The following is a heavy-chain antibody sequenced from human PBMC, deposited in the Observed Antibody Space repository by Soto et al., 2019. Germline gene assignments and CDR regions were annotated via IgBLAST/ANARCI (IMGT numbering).Heavy chain of an antibody. CDR2: ISGSGGRT. D-gene: IGHD3-22*01. V-gene: IGHV3-23*01. Sequence: GGSLRLSCAASGFTFSSYAMSWVRQAPGKGLEWVSAISGSGGRTYYADSVKGRFTISRDNSKNTLYLQMNSLRAEDTAVYYCAKQARRATYYYDSSGYSALDYWGQGTLVTVSS. J-gene: IGHJ4*02. CDR1: GFTFSSYA. CDR3: AKQARRATYYYDSSGYSALDY.